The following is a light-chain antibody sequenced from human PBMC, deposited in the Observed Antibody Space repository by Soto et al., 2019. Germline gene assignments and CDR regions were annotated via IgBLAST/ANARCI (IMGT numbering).Light chain of an antibody. J-gene: IGKJ5*01. CDR1: QGISSY. V-gene: IGKV1-9*01. Sequence: DIQLTQAPSFLSASAGDRVSITCRAGQGISSYLAWYQQKPGKAPKLLIYAASTLQSGVPSRFSGSGSGTDFTLTISSLQPEDFATYYCQQLNSYPITFGQGTRLEIK. CDR2: AAS. CDR3: QQLNSYPIT.